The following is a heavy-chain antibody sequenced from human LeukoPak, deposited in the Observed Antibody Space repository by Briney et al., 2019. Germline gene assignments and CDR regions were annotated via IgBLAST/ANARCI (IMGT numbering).Heavy chain of an antibody. CDR1: GGSISNYY. D-gene: IGHD5-12*01. CDR2: IYYSETT. CDR3: ARDGNMVAPYYFDY. V-gene: IGHV4-59*12. Sequence: SETLSLTCIVSGGSISNYYWSWIRQPPGKGLEWIGYIYYSETTNYNPSLKSRVTISVDTSKNQFSLKLSSVTAADTAVYYCARDGNMVAPYYFDYWGQGTLVTVSS. J-gene: IGHJ4*02.